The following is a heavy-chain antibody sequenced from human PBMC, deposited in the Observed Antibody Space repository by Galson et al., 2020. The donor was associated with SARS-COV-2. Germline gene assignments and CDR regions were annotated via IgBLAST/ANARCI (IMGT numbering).Heavy chain of an antibody. CDR3: ESSVRGVSRFDY. J-gene: IGHJ4*02. CDR2: ISGSGGST. CDR1: GFTISSYA. Sequence: GGSLRLTCAASGFTISSYAMSWVRQAPGKGLEWVSAISGSGGSTYYADSEKGWFTIPRDTSKKTLYLQMNSLRAEDTAVYYCESSVRGVSRFDYWGQGTLVTVSS. D-gene: IGHD3-10*01. V-gene: IGHV3-23*01.